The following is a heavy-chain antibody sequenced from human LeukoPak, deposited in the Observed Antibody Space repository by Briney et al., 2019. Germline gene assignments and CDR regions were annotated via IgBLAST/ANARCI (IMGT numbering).Heavy chain of an antibody. CDR1: GFTFSSYW. CDR2: IKQGGSEK. CDR3: VREASVRFLEWLLPNWFDP. J-gene: IGHJ5*02. V-gene: IGHV3-7*01. D-gene: IGHD3-3*01. Sequence: GGSLRLSCAASGFTFSSYWMSWVRQAPGKGLEWVANIKQGGSEKYYVDSVKGRFTISRDNAKNSLYLQMNSLRAEGTAVYYCVREASVRFLEWLLPNWFDPWGQGTLVTVSS.